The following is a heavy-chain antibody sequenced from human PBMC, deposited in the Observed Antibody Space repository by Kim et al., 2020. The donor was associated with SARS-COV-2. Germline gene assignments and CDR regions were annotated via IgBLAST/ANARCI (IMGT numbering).Heavy chain of an antibody. D-gene: IGHD3-16*01. CDR3: TTDQGGEYNILMLLQR. J-gene: IGHJ1*01. CDR2: IKSTTDGGTA. V-gene: IGHV3-15*01. Sequence: GGSLRLSCAASGFTFNNVWMSWVRQAPGKGLEWLGRIKSTTDGGTADYAAPVKGRFTISRDDSKNTLFLQMNSLKTEDTAVYYCTTDQGGEYNILMLLQRWGQGTLVTVSS. CDR1: GFTFNNVW.